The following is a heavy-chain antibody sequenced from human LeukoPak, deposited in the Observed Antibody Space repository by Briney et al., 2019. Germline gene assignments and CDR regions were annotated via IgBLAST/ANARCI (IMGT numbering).Heavy chain of an antibody. D-gene: IGHD4-17*01. CDR2: IYYSGST. V-gene: IGHV4-59*08. J-gene: IGHJ3*02. Sequence: SETLSLTCTVSGGSISSNYWSWTRQPPGKGLEWIGYIYYSGSTNYNPSLKSRVTISVDTSKNQFSLKLSSVTAADTAVYYCARRMTTVTPAYDAFDIWGKGKMVTVSS. CDR1: GGSISSNY. CDR3: ARRMTTVTPAYDAFDI.